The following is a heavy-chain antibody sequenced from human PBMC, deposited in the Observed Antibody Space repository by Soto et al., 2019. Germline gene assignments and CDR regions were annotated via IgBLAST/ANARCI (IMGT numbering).Heavy chain of an antibody. V-gene: IGHV1-69*13. J-gene: IGHJ5*02. Sequence: SVKVSCKASGGTFSSYAISWARQAPGQGLEWMGGIIPIFGTANYAQKFQGRVTITADESTSTAYMELSSLRSEDTAVYYCAVGYCISTSCYVLSQYTWFDPWGQGTLVTVSS. CDR2: IIPIFGTA. CDR3: AVGYCISTSCYVLSQYTWFDP. D-gene: IGHD2-2*03. CDR1: GGTFSSYA.